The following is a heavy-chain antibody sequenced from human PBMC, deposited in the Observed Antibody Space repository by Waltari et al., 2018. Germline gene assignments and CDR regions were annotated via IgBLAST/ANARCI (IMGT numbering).Heavy chain of an antibody. CDR1: GFPFSSYS. J-gene: IGHJ3*02. V-gene: IGHV3-21*01. Sequence: EVQLVESGGGLVKPGGSLRLSCAASGFPFSSYSMNWVRQAPGKGLEWVSSISSSSSYIYYADSVKGRFTISRDNAKNSLYLQMNSLRAEDTAVYYCATRGGLGDAFDIWGQGTMVTVSS. CDR2: ISSSSSYI. D-gene: IGHD3-10*01. CDR3: ATRGGLGDAFDI.